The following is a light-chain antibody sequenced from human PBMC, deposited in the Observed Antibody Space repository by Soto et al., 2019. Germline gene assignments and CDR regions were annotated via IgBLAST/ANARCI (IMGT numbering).Light chain of an antibody. V-gene: IGKV1-5*03. CDR3: HQYNTYSYT. Sequence: DIQMTQSPSTLSASVGDRVTITCRASESIRAWLAWYQQKPGKAPKLLIFKASNLHSGVPSRFSGSGSGTEFTLTISSLQPDESATYYCHQYNTYSYTFGQGTKVEVK. CDR2: KAS. CDR1: ESIRAW. J-gene: IGKJ2*01.